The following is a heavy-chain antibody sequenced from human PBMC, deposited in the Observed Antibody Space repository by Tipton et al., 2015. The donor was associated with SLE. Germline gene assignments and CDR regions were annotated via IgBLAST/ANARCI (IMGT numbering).Heavy chain of an antibody. V-gene: IGHV4-59*08. J-gene: IGHJ1*01. Sequence: TLSLTCTVSGGSISSYYWSWIRQPPGKGLEWIGYIYYSGSTNYNPSLKSRVTISVGTSKNQFSLKLSSVTAADTAVYSCARGMTVAGTGYFQHWGQGTLVTVSS. CDR1: GGSISSYY. CDR2: IYYSGST. CDR3: ARGMTVAGTGYFQH. D-gene: IGHD6-19*01.